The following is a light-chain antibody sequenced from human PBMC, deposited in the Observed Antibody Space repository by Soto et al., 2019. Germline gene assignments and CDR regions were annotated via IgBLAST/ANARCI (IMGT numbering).Light chain of an antibody. CDR1: QGIRND. V-gene: IGKV1-39*01. Sequence: DIQMTQSQSSLPASVGDRVTITCRASQGIRNDLGWFQQRPGKAPKRLIHAASSLEGGVPSRFSGSGSGTDFTLTISSLQPEDIAAYFCQQSYNLPLTFGPGTKVDNK. CDR3: QQSYNLPLT. CDR2: AAS. J-gene: IGKJ3*01.